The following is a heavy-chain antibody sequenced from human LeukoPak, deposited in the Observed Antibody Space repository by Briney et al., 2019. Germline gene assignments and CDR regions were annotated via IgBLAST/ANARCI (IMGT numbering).Heavy chain of an antibody. CDR3: ARDRAGKQWLGGDYYFDY. J-gene: IGHJ4*02. Sequence: ASVKVSCKASGYTFTGYYIHWVRQAPGQGLEWMGWINPNSGGTNYAQKFQGRVTMTRDTSISTAYMELSRLRSDDTAVYYCARDRAGKQWLGGDYYFDYWGQGTLVTVSS. D-gene: IGHD6-19*01. V-gene: IGHV1-2*02. CDR2: INPNSGGT. CDR1: GYTFTGYY.